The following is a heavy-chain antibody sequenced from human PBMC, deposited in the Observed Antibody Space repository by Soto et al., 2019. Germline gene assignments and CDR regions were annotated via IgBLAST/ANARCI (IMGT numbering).Heavy chain of an antibody. Sequence: GESLKISCKGSGYSFTSYWIGWVRQMPGKGLEWMGIIYPGDSDTRYSPSFQGQVTMTRNTSISTAYMELSSLRSEDTAVYYCATYSSSWAYYYYYYMDVWGKGTTVTVSS. V-gene: IGHV5-51*01. J-gene: IGHJ6*03. CDR2: IYPGDSDT. CDR1: GYSFTSYW. CDR3: ATYSSSWAYYYYYYMDV. D-gene: IGHD6-13*01.